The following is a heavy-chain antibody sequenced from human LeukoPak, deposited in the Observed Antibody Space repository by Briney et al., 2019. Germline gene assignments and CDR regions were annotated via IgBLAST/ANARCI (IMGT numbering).Heavy chain of an antibody. CDR3: ARDAAYCSGGSCYFGY. CDR2: INSNGVST. D-gene: IGHD2-15*01. V-gene: IGHV3-11*04. CDR1: GFTFSDYY. J-gene: IGHJ4*02. Sequence: GGSLRLSCAASGFTFSDYYMSWIRQAPGRGLECVSSINSNGVSTHYANSVKGRFTISRDNSKNSLYLQMSSLRAEDTAVYYCARDAAYCSGGSCYFGYWGQGTLVTVSS.